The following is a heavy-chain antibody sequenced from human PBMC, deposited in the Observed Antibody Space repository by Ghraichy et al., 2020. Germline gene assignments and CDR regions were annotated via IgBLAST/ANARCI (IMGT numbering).Heavy chain of an antibody. CDR2: INDSGGST. D-gene: IGHD3-3*01. CDR3: AKAGEGAPFYDFWSGGDY. J-gene: IGHJ4*02. Sequence: LSLTCAASGFTFSTYAMSWVRQAPGKGLEWVSTINDSGGSTYYADSVKGRFTISRDNSKNTLYLQMNSLRAEDTAVYYCAKAGEGAPFYDFWSGGDYWGQGTLVTVSS. V-gene: IGHV3-23*01. CDR1: GFTFSTYA.